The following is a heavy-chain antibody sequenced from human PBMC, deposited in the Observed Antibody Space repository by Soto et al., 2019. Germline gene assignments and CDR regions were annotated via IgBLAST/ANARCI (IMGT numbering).Heavy chain of an antibody. Sequence: SETLSLTCAVSGGSISSSNWWSLVRQPPGKGLEWIGEIYHSGSTNYNPSLKSRVTISVDKSKNQFSLKLSSVTAADTAVYYCAAYDYVWGSYRYTGYYYGMDVWGQGTTVTVSS. J-gene: IGHJ6*02. CDR3: AAYDYVWGSYRYTGYYYGMDV. D-gene: IGHD3-16*02. CDR2: IYHSGST. V-gene: IGHV4-4*02. CDR1: GGSISSSNW.